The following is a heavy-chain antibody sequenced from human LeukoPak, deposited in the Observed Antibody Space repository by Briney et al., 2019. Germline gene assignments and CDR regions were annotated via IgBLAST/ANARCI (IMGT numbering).Heavy chain of an antibody. J-gene: IGHJ4*02. D-gene: IGHD3-16*02. V-gene: IGHV3-23*01. CDR1: GFTFSSFA. CDR2: ISGSGEST. CDR3: AKDAIGQYRPYYFDC. Sequence: GGSLRLSCAASGFTFSSFAMSWVRQAPGKGLEWGSSISGSGESTYYADYVKGRFTVSRDNSKNTLNLQLNSLRAEDTAVYYCAKDAIGQYRPYYFDCWGQGTLVTVSS.